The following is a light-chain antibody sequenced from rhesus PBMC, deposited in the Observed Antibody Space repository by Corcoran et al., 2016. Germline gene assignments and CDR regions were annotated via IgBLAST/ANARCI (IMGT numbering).Light chain of an antibody. J-gene: IGKJ3*01. V-gene: IGKV1-25*02. CDR2: SGT. CDR1: QGISSS. CDR3: QQYNSLPFT. Sequence: DIQMTQSPSSVSASVGDRVTITCRASQGISSSLAWYQQKPGKAPKLLIYSGTTLERGVPSRCSGSGSGTEFTLTISRLQPEDFATYYCQQYNSLPFTFGPGTKLDIK.